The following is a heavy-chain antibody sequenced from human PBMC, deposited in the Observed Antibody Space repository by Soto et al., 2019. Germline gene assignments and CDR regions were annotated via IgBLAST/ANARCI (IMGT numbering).Heavy chain of an antibody. D-gene: IGHD3-10*01. J-gene: IGHJ6*02. Sequence: PGGSLRLSCVASGFTFSSYGMHWVRQAPGKGLEWVAVIWYDGSNKYYADSVKGRFTISRDNSKNTLYLQMNSLRAEDTAVYYCARGGVGDYGMDVWGQGTTVTVSS. CDR1: GFTFSSYG. CDR3: ARGGVGDYGMDV. CDR2: IWYDGSNK. V-gene: IGHV3-33*01.